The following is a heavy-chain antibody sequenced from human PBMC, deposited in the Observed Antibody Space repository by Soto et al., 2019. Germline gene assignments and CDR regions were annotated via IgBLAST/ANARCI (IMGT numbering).Heavy chain of an antibody. D-gene: IGHD3-22*01. V-gene: IGHV1-3*01. CDR1: GYTFTTYA. CDR2: MDAGNGDT. Sequence: ASVKVSCKASGYTFTTYAIHWVRQAPGQRLEWMGWMDAGNGDTKYSQKFQGRVTITRDTSASTVYMELSSLRSEDTAMYYCARVGDDYDSSGYYSFFDYWGQGTLVTV. J-gene: IGHJ4*02. CDR3: ARVGDDYDSSGYYSFFDY.